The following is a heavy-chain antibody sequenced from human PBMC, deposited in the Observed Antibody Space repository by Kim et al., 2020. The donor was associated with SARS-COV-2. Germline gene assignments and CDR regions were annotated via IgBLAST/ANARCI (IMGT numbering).Heavy chain of an antibody. D-gene: IGHD5-18*01. CDR2: ITGGRDTI. Sequence: GGSLRLSCAASGFTFNIYSMNWVRQAPGKGLEWVSYITGGRDTIHYADSVKVRFTISRDNATNSLFLQMNSLRDEDTAVYYCTSGIQHAFGYWGQGILVTVSS. V-gene: IGHV3-48*02. J-gene: IGHJ4*02. CDR1: GFTFNIYS. CDR3: TSGIQHAFGY.